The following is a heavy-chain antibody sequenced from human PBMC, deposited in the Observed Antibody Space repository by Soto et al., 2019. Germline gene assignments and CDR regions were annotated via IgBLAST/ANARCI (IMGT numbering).Heavy chain of an antibody. V-gene: IGHV4-34*01. J-gene: IGHJ6*03. D-gene: IGHD4-17*01. Sequence: SETLSLTCAVYGGSFSGYYWSWIRQPPGKGLEWIGEINHSGSTNYNPSLKSRVTISVDTSKNQFSLKLSSVTAADTAVYYCARAGGDYGLRELWGYYYYYMDVWGKGTTVTVSS. CDR1: GGSFSGYY. CDR3: ARAGGDYGLRELWGYYYYYMDV. CDR2: INHSGST.